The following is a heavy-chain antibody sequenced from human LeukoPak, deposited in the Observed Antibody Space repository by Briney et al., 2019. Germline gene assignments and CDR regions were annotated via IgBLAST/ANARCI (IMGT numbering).Heavy chain of an antibody. D-gene: IGHD4-23*01. CDR3: ARDSVRRWISGWFDP. CDR1: GGTFSSYA. CDR2: IIPIFGTA. Sequence: ASVKVSCKASGGTFSSYAISWVRQAPGQGLEWMGGIIPIFGTANYAQKFQGRVTITADESTSTAYMELSSLRSEDTAVYYCARDSVRRWISGWFDPWGQGTLVTVSS. V-gene: IGHV1-69*13. J-gene: IGHJ5*02.